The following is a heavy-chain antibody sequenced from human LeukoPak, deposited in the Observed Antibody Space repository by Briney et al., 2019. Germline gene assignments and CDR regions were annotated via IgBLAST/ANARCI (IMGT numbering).Heavy chain of an antibody. J-gene: IGHJ4*02. CDR2: ISYDGSNK. D-gene: IGHD2-8*01. CDR1: GFTFSSYA. CDR3: APLMVYAPYFDY. V-gene: IGHV3-30*03. Sequence: GGSLRLPCAASGFTFSSYAMSWVRQAPGKGLEWVAVISYDGSNKYYADSVKGRFTISRDNSKNTLYLQMNSLRAEDTAVYYCAPLMVYAPYFDYWGQGTLVTVSS.